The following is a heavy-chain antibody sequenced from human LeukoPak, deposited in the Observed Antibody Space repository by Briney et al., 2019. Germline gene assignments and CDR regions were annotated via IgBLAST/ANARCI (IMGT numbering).Heavy chain of an antibody. CDR2: IYHSGST. D-gene: IGHD1-26*01. CDR3: ARDLSRLTGIVGASAFDI. J-gene: IGHJ3*02. Sequence: SQTLSLTCTVSGGSISSGGYYWSWIRQPPGRGLEWIGYIYHSGSTYYNPSLKSRVTISVDRSKNQFSLKLSSVTAADTAVYYCARDLSRLTGIVGASAFDIWGQGTMVTVSS. V-gene: IGHV4-30-2*01. CDR1: GGSISSGGYY.